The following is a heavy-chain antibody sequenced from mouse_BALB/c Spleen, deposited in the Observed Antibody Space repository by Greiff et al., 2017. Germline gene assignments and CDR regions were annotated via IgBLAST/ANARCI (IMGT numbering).Heavy chain of an antibody. CDR3: ARDYYGYPYYAMDY. J-gene: IGHJ4*01. CDR2: INSNGGST. Sequence: EVMLVESGGGLVQPGGSLKLSCAASGFTFSSYGMSWVHQTPDKRLELVATINSNGGSTYYPDSVKGRFTISRDNAKNTLYLQMSSLKSEDTAMYYYARDYYGYPYYAMDYWGQGTSVTVSS. V-gene: IGHV5-6-3*01. D-gene: IGHD1-2*01. CDR1: GFTFSSYG.